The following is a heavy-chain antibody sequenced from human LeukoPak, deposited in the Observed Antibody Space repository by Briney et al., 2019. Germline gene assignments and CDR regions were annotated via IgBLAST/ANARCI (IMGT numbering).Heavy chain of an antibody. CDR1: GFTFSSYG. V-gene: IGHV3-23*01. Sequence: GGSLRLSCAASGFTFSSYGLTWVRQAPGKGLEWASAISGSGGSTYYADSVKGRFTISRDNSKNTLYLQMNSLRAEDTAVYYCAKDGYYYGSGNSLHYYFHYMDVWGKGTTVTISS. CDR3: AKDGYYYGSGNSLHYYFHYMDV. J-gene: IGHJ6*03. D-gene: IGHD3-10*01. CDR2: ISGSGGST.